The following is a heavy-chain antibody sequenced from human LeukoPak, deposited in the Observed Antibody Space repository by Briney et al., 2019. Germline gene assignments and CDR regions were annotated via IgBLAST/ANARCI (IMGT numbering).Heavy chain of an antibody. Sequence: GGSLRLSCAASGFSFSSYSMTWVRQAPGKGLEWVSAISGSAATTFYADSVKGRFTISRDNSKNTLYLQMNSLRAEDTAVYYCAKRGPGSPQSGKYYFDYWGQGTLVTVSS. J-gene: IGHJ4*02. D-gene: IGHD3-10*01. V-gene: IGHV3-23*01. CDR2: ISGSAATT. CDR1: GFSFSSYS. CDR3: AKRGPGSPQSGKYYFDY.